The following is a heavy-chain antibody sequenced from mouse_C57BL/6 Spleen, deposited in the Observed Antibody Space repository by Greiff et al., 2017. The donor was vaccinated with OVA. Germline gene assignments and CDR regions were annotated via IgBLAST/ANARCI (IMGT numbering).Heavy chain of an antibody. CDR3: VRDSNYVLWYFDV. J-gene: IGHJ1*03. V-gene: IGHV10-1*01. CDR1: GFSFNTYA. D-gene: IGHD2-5*01. CDR2: IRSKSNNYAT. Sequence: EVQLVESGGGLVQPKGSLKLSCAASGFSFNTYAMNWVRQAPGKGLEWVARIRSKSNNYATYYADSVKDRFTISRDDSESMLYLQMNNLKTEDTAMYYCVRDSNYVLWYFDVWGTGTTVTVSS.